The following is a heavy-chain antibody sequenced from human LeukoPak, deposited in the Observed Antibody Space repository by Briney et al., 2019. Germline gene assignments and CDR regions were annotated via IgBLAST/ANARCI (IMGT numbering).Heavy chain of an antibody. D-gene: IGHD2-2*01. CDR3: ATEGSTRCFDY. V-gene: IGHV4-4*07. Sequence: SETPSLTCTVSGGPISSYYWNWIRQPAGKGLEWIGRIYISGSTNHNPSLKSRVTMSVDTSKNQFSLKLSSVTAADTAVYYCATEGSTRCFDYWGQGTLVTVSS. CDR1: GGPISSYY. J-gene: IGHJ4*02. CDR2: IYISGST.